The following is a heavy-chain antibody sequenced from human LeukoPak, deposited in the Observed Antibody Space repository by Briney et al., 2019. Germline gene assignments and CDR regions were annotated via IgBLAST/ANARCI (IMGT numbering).Heavy chain of an antibody. Sequence: PSETLSLTCTVSGGSISSGDYYWSWIRQPPGKGLEWIGYIYYSGSTYYNPSLKSRVTISVDTSKNQFSLKLSSVTAADTAVYYCASRYCSSTSCYMYAFDIWGQGTMVTVSS. J-gene: IGHJ3*02. CDR1: GGSISSGDYY. D-gene: IGHD2-2*02. V-gene: IGHV4-30-4*01. CDR3: ASRYCSSTSCYMYAFDI. CDR2: IYYSGST.